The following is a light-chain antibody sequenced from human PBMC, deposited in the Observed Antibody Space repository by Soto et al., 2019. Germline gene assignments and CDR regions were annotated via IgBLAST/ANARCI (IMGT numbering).Light chain of an antibody. Sequence: EIVLTQSPGTLSLSPGERATLSCRASQSVSSSYLAWYQQKPGQAPRLLIYDAASRATGIPDRFSGSGSGTDFTLTLSRLEPDDFAVYYCQKHGSSPWTCGQGTKVEI. J-gene: IGKJ1*01. CDR2: DAA. CDR1: QSVSSSY. CDR3: QKHGSSPWT. V-gene: IGKV3-20*01.